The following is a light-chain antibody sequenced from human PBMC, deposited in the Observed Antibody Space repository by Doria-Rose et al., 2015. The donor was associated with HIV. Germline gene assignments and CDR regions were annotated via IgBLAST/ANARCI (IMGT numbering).Light chain of an antibody. V-gene: IGKV4-1*01. J-gene: IGKJ3*01. Sequence: TQSPESLGMSLGERATLNCKSNQSLLYTSKNYLAWYQQKPGQPPKLLIYWASTRQSGVPARFSGSGSGTDFTLTISSLEAEDVAVYYCQQYRDTPSFGPGTTVDIK. CDR1: QSLLYTSKNY. CDR2: WAS. CDR3: QQYRDTPS.